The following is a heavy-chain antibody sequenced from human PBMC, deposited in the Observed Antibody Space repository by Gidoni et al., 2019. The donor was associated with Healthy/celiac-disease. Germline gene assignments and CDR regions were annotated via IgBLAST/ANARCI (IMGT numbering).Heavy chain of an antibody. V-gene: IGHV1-18*01. J-gene: IGHJ4*02. CDR3: ARVVEDSSSWYWDFDY. CDR1: GYPFTSYG. CDR2: ISAYNGNT. Sequence: QVQLVQSGAEVKKPGASVKVSCKASGYPFTSYGISWVRQAPGQGLEWMGWISAYNGNTNYAQKLQGTVTMTTDTSTSTAYMELRSLRSDDTAVYYCARVVEDSSSWYWDFDYWGQGTLVTVSS. D-gene: IGHD6-13*01.